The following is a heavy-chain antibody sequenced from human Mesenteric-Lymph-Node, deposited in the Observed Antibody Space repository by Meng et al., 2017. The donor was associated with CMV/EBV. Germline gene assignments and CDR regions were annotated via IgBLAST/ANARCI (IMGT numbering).Heavy chain of an antibody. CDR3: ARRGTTGYFFDY. J-gene: IGHJ4*02. V-gene: IGHV3-20*01. D-gene: IGHD3-9*01. Sequence: GESLKISCVTSGFTFENHDMNWVRQVPGKGLEWVSTIKWNGGGTGYADSVKGRFTISRGNAKNSLYLQMNSLRDEDTALYHCARRGTTGYFFDYWGQGALVTVSS. CDR2: IKWNGGGT. CDR1: GFTFENHD.